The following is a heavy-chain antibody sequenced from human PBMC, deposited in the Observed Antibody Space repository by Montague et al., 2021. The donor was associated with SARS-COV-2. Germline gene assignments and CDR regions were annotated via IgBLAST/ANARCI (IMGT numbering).Heavy chain of an antibody. Sequence: SETLSLTCAVYRGSFHIFSWGWIRQSPEKGLEWIGEIDHRGNTSYNPSLKSRVTISVDTSKNQFSLNLTSVTAADTAIYYCARGTRVVGITPGFRYWGQGTQVAVSS. CDR2: IDHRGNT. J-gene: IGHJ4*02. CDR1: RGSFHIFS. V-gene: IGHV4-34*01. D-gene: IGHD2-21*01. CDR3: ARGTRVVGITPGFRY.